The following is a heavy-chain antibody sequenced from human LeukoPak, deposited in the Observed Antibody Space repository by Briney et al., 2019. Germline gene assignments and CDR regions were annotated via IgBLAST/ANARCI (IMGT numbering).Heavy chain of an antibody. CDR3: ARDRGASGGSCTDY. CDR1: GFTFSSYA. V-gene: IGHV3-23*01. D-gene: IGHD2-15*01. Sequence: GGSLRLSCAASGFTFSSYAMTWVRQAPGKGLQWVSTISVGGAATSYADSVKGRFTISRDSSKNTLYLQMNSLRAEDTAVYYCARDRGASGGSCTDYWGQGTRVTVSS. CDR2: ISVGGAAT. J-gene: IGHJ4*02.